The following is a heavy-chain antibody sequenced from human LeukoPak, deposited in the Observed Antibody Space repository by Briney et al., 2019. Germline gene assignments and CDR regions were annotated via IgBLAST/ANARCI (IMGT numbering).Heavy chain of an antibody. Sequence: QPGGSLRLSCAASGNYWMHWVRQVPGKGLVWVSHINSDGSWTSYADSVKGRFTISKDNAKNTVYLQMNSLRAEDTAVYYCARGGISGWLQSWDYYYGMDVWGQGTTVTVSS. J-gene: IGHJ6*02. D-gene: IGHD6-19*01. CDR1: GNYW. CDR3: ARGGISGWLQSWDYYYGMDV. CDR2: INSDGSWT. V-gene: IGHV3-74*01.